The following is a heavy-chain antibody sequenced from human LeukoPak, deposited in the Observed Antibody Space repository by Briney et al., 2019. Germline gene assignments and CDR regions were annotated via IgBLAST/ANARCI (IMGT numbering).Heavy chain of an antibody. D-gene: IGHD2-21*02. Sequence: ASVRVSCKTSGYTFTSCYMHWVRQAPGQGLEWMGMINPSAGSTRYAQKSQGRVTMTTDTSTSTVYMELSSLRSEDTAVYYCARGGCGDSAAPFDDWGQGTLVPVSS. J-gene: IGHJ4*02. V-gene: IGHV1-46*01. CDR1: GYTFTSCY. CDR3: ARGGCGDSAAPFDD. CDR2: INPSAGST.